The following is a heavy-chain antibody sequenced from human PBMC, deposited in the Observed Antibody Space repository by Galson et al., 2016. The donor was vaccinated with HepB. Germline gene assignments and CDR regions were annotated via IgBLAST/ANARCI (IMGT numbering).Heavy chain of an antibody. V-gene: IGHV3-23*01. CDR2: ISGSGGST. D-gene: IGHD5-24*01. CDR1: GFTFGSYA. Sequence: SLRLSCAASGFTFGSYAMSWVRQAPGKGLEWVSGISGSGGSTYYADSVKGHFTISRDNSKNTLYLQMNSLRAEDTAVYYCANYKGGGWFDPWGQGTLVTVSS. J-gene: IGHJ5*02. CDR3: ANYKGGGWFDP.